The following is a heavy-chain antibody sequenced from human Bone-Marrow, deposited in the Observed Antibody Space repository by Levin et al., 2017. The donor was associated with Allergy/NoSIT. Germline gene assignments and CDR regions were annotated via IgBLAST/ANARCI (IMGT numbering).Heavy chain of an antibody. Sequence: ASVKVSCKASGYTFTSYDITWVRQAPGQGLEWMGWISAYNGDTNYAQKLQGRVTMTTDTSTSTAYMELRSLRSDDTAVYYCARGKTGIAAAGNYYYYGLDVWGQGTTVTVSS. V-gene: IGHV1-18*01. CDR2: ISAYNGDT. CDR3: ARGKTGIAAAGNYYYYGLDV. J-gene: IGHJ6*02. D-gene: IGHD6-13*01. CDR1: GYTFTSYD.